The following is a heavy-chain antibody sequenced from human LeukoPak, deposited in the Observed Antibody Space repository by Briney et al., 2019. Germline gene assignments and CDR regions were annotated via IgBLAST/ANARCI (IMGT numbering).Heavy chain of an antibody. Sequence: PGGSLRLSCAASGFTFSSFGMSWVRQAPGKGLEWVSAISGSGGRTYYTDSVKGRFTISRDNSKNTLYLQMNSLRAEDTAVYYCAKDRTERPQWLSEFDPWGQGTLVTVSS. J-gene: IGHJ5*02. CDR3: AKDRTERPQWLSEFDP. CDR2: ISGSGGRT. V-gene: IGHV3-23*01. CDR1: GFTFSSFG. D-gene: IGHD6-19*01.